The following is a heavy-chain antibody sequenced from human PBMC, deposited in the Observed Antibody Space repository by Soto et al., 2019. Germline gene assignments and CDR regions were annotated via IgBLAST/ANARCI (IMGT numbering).Heavy chain of an antibody. CDR3: AHSVVAGLGYYFDY. D-gene: IGHD6-19*01. J-gene: IGHJ4*02. CDR2: IYWDDDK. V-gene: IGHV2-5*02. CDR1: A. Sequence: AVGWIRQPPGKALEWLALIYWDDDKRYSPFLKSRLTITKDTSKNQVVLTMTNMDPVDTATYYCAHSVVAGLGYYFDYWGQGTLVTSPQ.